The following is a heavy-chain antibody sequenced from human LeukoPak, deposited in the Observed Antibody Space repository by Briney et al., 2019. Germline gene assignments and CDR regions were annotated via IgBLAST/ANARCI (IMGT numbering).Heavy chain of an antibody. D-gene: IGHD3-16*01. V-gene: IGHV1-8*01. J-gene: IGHJ3*02. CDR2: MYPNSGNT. CDR1: GYTFTSYD. CDR3: VEVGFGDAFDI. Sequence: GASVKVSCKASGYTFTSYDINWVRQATGQGLEWMGWMYPNSGNTGYAQKFQGRVTMTRNTSISTAYKELSSLRSEDTAVYYCVEVGFGDAFDIWGQGTMVTVSS.